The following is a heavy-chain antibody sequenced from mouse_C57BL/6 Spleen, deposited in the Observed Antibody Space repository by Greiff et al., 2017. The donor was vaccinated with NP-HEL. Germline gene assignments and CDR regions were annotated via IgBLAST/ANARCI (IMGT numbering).Heavy chain of an antibody. J-gene: IGHJ4*01. CDR2: IYPVSGDT. D-gene: IGHD1-3*01. Sequence: LQESGAELVSPGASVTLSCKASGYTFTGYSMNWVKQRPGQGLEWIGRIYPVSGDTNYNQKFMGKATFAVDRSSSTAYMVLNSLTSEDSAVYCCGRSGRDYYAMYYWGQGTSVTVSS. CDR3: GRSGRDYYAMYY. V-gene: IGHV1-11*01. CDR1: GYTFTGYS.